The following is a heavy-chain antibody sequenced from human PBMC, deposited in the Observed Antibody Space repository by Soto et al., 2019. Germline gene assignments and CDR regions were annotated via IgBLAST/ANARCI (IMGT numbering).Heavy chain of an antibody. CDR1: GFTFSSYA. CDR2: ISGSGGST. CDR3: AKENCMSTSCYGADALDI. D-gene: IGHD2-2*01. Sequence: PGGSLRLSCAASGFTFSSYAMSWVRQAPGKGLEWVSAISGSGGSTYYADSVKGRFTISRDNSKNTLYLQMNSLRAEDTAVYYCAKENCMSTSCYGADALDIWGQGIMVNVS. V-gene: IGHV3-23*01. J-gene: IGHJ3*02.